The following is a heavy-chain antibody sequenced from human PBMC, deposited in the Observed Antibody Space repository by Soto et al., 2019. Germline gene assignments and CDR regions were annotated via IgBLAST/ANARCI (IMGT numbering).Heavy chain of an antibody. J-gene: IGHJ4*02. CDR1: GFTFSDHY. CDR2: ISGSGGST. Sequence: GGSLRLSCAASGFTFSDHYMDWVRQAPGKGLEWVSAISGSGGSTYYADSVKGRFTISRDNSKNTLYLQMNSLRAEDTAVYYCAKDRGVQQQLVLIPSYFDYWAQRTLVTVSS. D-gene: IGHD6-13*01. CDR3: AKDRGVQQQLVLIPSYFDY. V-gene: IGHV3-23*01.